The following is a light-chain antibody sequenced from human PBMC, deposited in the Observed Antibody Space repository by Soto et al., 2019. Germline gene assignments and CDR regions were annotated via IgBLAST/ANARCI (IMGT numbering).Light chain of an antibody. V-gene: IGKV3-11*01. Sequence: EIVLTQSPATLSLSPGERATLSCRASPSVSSYLAWYQQKPGQAPSLLIYDASNRATGIPARFSGSGSGTDFTLTISSLEPEDFAVYYCQQRSNWPPFTFGPGTKVDIK. J-gene: IGKJ3*01. CDR1: PSVSSY. CDR3: QQRSNWPPFT. CDR2: DAS.